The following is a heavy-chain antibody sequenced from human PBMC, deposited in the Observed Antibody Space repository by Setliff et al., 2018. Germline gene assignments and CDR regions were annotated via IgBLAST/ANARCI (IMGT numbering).Heavy chain of an antibody. CDR2: IIPLLETA. D-gene: IGHD6-25*01. CDR1: GDTFSTYA. J-gene: IGHJ4*02. V-gene: IGHV1-69*05. Sequence: SVKVSCKASGDTFSTYALSWVRQAPGQGLEWMGGIIPLLETAKYAQKFQDRVTMTRDTSTSTVYMELNSLTSDDTAVYYCARAGLAAAGRKGVFDHWGQGTLVTVSS. CDR3: ARAGLAAAGRKGVFDH.